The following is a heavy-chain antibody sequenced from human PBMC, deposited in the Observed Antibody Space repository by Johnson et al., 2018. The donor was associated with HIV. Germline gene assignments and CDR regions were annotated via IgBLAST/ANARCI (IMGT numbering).Heavy chain of an antibody. V-gene: IGHV3-11*01. CDR1: GFSISDYY. Sequence: QVQLVESGGGVVQPGGSLRLSCAASGFSISDYYMSWIRQAPGKGLEWISYIGRSGTTIYYADSVKGRFTISRDNSKNTLFLQMNSLRAEDTAVYYCAKHSSSWYDDAFDIWGQGTMVTVSS. J-gene: IGHJ3*02. CDR2: IGRSGTTI. CDR3: AKHSSSWYDDAFDI. D-gene: IGHD6-13*01.